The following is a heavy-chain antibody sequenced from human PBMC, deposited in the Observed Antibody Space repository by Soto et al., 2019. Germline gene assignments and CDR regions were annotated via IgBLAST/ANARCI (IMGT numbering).Heavy chain of an antibody. J-gene: IGHJ4*02. D-gene: IGHD4-17*01. V-gene: IGHV4-39*07. CDR2: IYYSGST. CDR1: GGSISSSSYY. CDR3: ARGDYGEPPLDY. Sequence: SETLSLTCTVSGGSISSSSYYWGWIRQPPGKGLEWIGSIYYSGSTYYNPSLKSRVTISVDTSKNQFSLKLSSVTAADTAVYYCARGDYGEPPLDYWGQGTLVTVSS.